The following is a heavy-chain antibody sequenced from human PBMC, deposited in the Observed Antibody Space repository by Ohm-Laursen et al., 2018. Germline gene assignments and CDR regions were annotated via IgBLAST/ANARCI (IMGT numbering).Heavy chain of an antibody. CDR2: IGSGYTP. D-gene: IGHD2-21*02. CDR3: AQGDPFDP. V-gene: IGHV3-48*03. CDR1: GFTFSSYA. Sequence: GSLRLSCTASGFTFSSYAMSWVRQAPGKGLEWVSYIGSGYTPHYADSVKGRFTISRDNAKNSLYLQMNSLRAEDTAVYYCAQGDPFDPWGQGTLVTVSS. J-gene: IGHJ5*02.